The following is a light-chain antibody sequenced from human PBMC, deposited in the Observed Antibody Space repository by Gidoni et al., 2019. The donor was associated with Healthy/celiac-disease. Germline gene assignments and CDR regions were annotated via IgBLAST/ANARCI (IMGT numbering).Light chain of an antibody. Sequence: DIQMPPSPSTLSASVGDRVTITCRASQSISSWLAWYQQKPGKAPKLLIYKASSLESGVPSRFSGRGAGTEFTITISRLQPDDFATYYCQQYNSYSYTFGQGTKLEIK. CDR2: KAS. CDR3: QQYNSYSYT. CDR1: QSISSW. J-gene: IGKJ2*01. V-gene: IGKV1-5*03.